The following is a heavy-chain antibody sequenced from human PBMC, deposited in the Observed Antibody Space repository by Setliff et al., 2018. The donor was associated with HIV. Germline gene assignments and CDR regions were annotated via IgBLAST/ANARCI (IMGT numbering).Heavy chain of an antibody. Sequence: PGESLKISCAASGFTFSNNAMSWVRQAPGKGLEWVSVLSYSGGTTYYADSVKGRFTISRDNSKNTLFLQMNSLRAEDTAVYYCAKYPYAQIADWYFDLWGRGTLVTVSS. J-gene: IGHJ2*01. CDR2: LSYSGGTT. D-gene: IGHD3-22*01. CDR3: AKYPYAQIADWYFDL. CDR1: GFTFSNNA. V-gene: IGHV3-23*01.